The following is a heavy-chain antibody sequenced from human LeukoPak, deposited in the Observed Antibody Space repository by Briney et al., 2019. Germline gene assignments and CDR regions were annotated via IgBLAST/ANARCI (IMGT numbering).Heavy chain of an antibody. J-gene: IGHJ6*03. CDR2: IIPIFGTA. CDR1: GGTFSSYA. Sequence: ASVKVSCKASGGTFSSYAISWVRQAPGQGLEWMGRIIPIFGTANYAQKFQGRVTVTTDESTSTAYMELSSLRSEDTAVYYCARVSGGNSKFYYYYMDVWGKGTTVTVSS. CDR3: ARVSGGNSKFYYYYMDV. D-gene: IGHD4-23*01. V-gene: IGHV1-69*05.